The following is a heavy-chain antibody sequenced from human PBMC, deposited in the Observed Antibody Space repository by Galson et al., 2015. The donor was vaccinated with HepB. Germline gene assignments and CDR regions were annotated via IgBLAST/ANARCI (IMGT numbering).Heavy chain of an antibody. CDR1: GGTFSSYA. CDR2: IIPIFGTA. CDR3: ARYYLGSYSTLRAGGAFDI. V-gene: IGHV1-69*13. J-gene: IGHJ3*02. D-gene: IGHD1-26*01. Sequence: SVKVSCKASGGTFSSYAISWVRQAPGQGLEWMGGIIPIFGTANYAQKFQGRVTITADESTSTAYMELSSLRSEDTAVYYCARYYLGSYSTLRAGGAFDIWGQGTMVTVSS.